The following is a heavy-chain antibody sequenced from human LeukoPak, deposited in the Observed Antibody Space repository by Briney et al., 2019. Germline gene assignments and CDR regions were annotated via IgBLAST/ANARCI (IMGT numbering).Heavy chain of an antibody. D-gene: IGHD4-23*01. CDR1: GGSISSGGYS. CDR3: ATRSVSTVVTHDAFDI. Sequence: PSETLSLTCAVSGGSISSGGYSWSWIRQPPGKGLEWIGYIYHSGSTYYNPSLKSRVTISVDRSKNQFSLKLSSVIAADTAVYYCATRSVSTVVTHDAFDIWGQGTMVTVSS. J-gene: IGHJ3*02. CDR2: IYHSGST. V-gene: IGHV4-30-2*01.